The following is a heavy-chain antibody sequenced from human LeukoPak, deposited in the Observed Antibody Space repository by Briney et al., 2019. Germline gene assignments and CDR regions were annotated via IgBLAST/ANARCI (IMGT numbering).Heavy chain of an antibody. CDR3: AREYSSWYAYTQYAFDI. CDR2: ISYDGSNK. J-gene: IGHJ3*02. Sequence: GGSLRLSCAASGFTFSSYAMHWVRQAPGKVLEWVAVISYDGSNKYYADSVKGRFTISRDNSKNTLYLQMNSLRAEDTAVYYCAREYSSWYAYTQYAFDIWGQGTMVTVSS. V-gene: IGHV3-30-3*01. D-gene: IGHD6-13*01. CDR1: GFTFSSYA.